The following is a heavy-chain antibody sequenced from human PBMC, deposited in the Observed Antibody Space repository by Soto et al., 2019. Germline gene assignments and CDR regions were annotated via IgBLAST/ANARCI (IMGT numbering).Heavy chain of an antibody. CDR3: ARLGGYYQAFDS. V-gene: IGHV4-59*08. CDR1: SGSIRDYY. J-gene: IGHJ4*02. Sequence: QVQLQESGPGLVKPSETLSLTCTVSSGSIRDYYWGWIRQSPGKGLEWIGYIYYTGTTKYNPSLKSRVTISVDSSKSQFSLKLDSVTAADPAVYYCARLGGYYQAFDSWGQGTLVTVSS. CDR2: IYYTGTT. D-gene: IGHD3-22*01.